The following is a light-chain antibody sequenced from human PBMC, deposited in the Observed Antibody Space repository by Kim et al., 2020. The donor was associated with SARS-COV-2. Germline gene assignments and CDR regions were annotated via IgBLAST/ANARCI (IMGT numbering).Light chain of an antibody. Sequence: VSPGERATLSCRASQSVSSNFAWYQQKPGQAPRLLIKGASTRATGIAARFSGSGSGTEFTLTISSLQSEDFAFYYCQQYNQLPLTFGGGTKVDIK. V-gene: IGKV3-15*01. CDR1: QSVSSN. CDR3: QQYNQLPLT. J-gene: IGKJ4*01. CDR2: GAS.